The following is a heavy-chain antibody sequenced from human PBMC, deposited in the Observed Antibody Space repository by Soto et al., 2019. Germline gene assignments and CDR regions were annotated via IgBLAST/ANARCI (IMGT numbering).Heavy chain of an antibody. CDR1: GFTFSSSA. V-gene: IGHV3-23*01. CDR2: INNNGANT. D-gene: IGHD3-3*01. Sequence: EVQLLESGGGLGQPGGSLRLSCAASGFTFSSSAMSWVRQAPGKGLEWVSGINNNGANTYYADSVKGRFTISRDNSKNTLYLQMNGLRAEDTAVYYCAKIPITIRLGMDVWGQGTTVTVSS. CDR3: AKIPITIRLGMDV. J-gene: IGHJ6*02.